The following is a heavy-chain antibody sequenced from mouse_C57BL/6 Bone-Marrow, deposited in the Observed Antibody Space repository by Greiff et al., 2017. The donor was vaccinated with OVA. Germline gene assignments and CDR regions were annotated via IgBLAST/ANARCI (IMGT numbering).Heavy chain of an antibody. J-gene: IGHJ2*01. V-gene: IGHV14-4*01. Sequence: VQLQQSGAELVRPGASVKLSCTASGFNIKDDYMHWVKQRPEQGLEWIGWIVPENGDTEYASKFQGQDTITADTSSNTAYLQLSSLTSEDTAVYYCTTGDFYYFDYWGQGTTLTVSS. CDR1: GFNIKDDY. CDR3: TTGDFYYFDY. CDR2: IVPENGDT.